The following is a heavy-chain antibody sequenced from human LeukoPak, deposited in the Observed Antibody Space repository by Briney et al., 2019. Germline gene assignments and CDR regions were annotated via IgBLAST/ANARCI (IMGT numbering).Heavy chain of an antibody. CDR1: GFTFSSYA. CDR2: ISYDGSNK. D-gene: IGHD3-10*01. J-gene: IGHJ4*02. Sequence: PGGSLRLSCAASGFTFSSYAMHWVRQAPGKGLEWVAVISYDGSNKYYADSVKGRFTISRDNSKNALYLQMNSLRAEDTAVYYCAREVAILGVNPFDCWGQGTLVTVSA. V-gene: IGHV3-30-3*01. CDR3: AREVAILGVNPFDC.